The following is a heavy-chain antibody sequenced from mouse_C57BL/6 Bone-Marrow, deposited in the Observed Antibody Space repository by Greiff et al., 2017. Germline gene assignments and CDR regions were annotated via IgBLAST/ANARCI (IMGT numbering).Heavy chain of an antibody. CDR1: GFTFSDYG. D-gene: IGHD2-13*01. CDR3: ARSDGDAFAY. Sequence: EVKLVESGGGLVKPGGSLKLSCAASGFTFSDYGMHWVRQAPEKGLEWVAYISSGSSTIYYADTVKGRFTISRDNAKHTLFLQMTRLRSEDTAMYYCARSDGDAFAYWGQWTLVTVSA. CDR2: ISSGSSTI. V-gene: IGHV5-17*01. J-gene: IGHJ3*01.